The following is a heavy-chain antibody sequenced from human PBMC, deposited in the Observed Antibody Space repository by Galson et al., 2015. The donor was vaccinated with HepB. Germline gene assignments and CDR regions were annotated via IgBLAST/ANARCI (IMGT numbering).Heavy chain of an antibody. CDR3: MKPLDL. V-gene: IGHV3-64D*06. CDR1: GFTFSSNA. CDR2: ISSKGGST. Sequence: SLRLSCAASGFTFSSNAMHWVRQAPGKGLEYVSVISSKGGSTYYADSVKGRFTISRDNSKNTLFLQMSSLRADDTAVYYCMKPLDLWGRGTLVTVSS. J-gene: IGHJ2*01.